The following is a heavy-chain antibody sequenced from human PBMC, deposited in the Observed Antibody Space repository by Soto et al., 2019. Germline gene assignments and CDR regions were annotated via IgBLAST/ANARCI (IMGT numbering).Heavy chain of an antibody. CDR2: IYHSGST. Sequence: AETLSLTCGASGYSISSAHYWGWIRQPPGQGLEWIGNIYHSGSTYYNPSLKSRVTISINTSMNQFSLKLNSVTAADTAVYYCAKYGEDYYYGMDVWGRGTTVTVSS. V-gene: IGHV4-38-2*01. CDR1: GYSISSAHY. CDR3: AKYGEDYYYGMDV. D-gene: IGHD4-17*01. J-gene: IGHJ6*02.